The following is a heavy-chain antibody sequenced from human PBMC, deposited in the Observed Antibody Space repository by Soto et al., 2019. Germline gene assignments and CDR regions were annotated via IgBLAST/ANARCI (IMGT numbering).Heavy chain of an antibody. CDR3: ARDYDYYDSSGSIWGMDV. CDR1: GGSISSGDYY. J-gene: IGHJ6*02. V-gene: IGHV4-30-4*01. Sequence: SETLSLTCTVSGGSISSGDYYWSWIRQPPGKGLEWIGYIYYSGSTYYNPSLKSRVTISVDTSKSQFSLKLSSVTAADTAVYYCARDYDYYDSSGSIWGMDVWGQGATVTVSS. CDR2: IYYSGST. D-gene: IGHD3-22*01.